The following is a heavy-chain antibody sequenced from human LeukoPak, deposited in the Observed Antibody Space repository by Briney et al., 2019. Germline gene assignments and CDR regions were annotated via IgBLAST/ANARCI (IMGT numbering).Heavy chain of an antibody. D-gene: IGHD3-10*01. J-gene: IGHJ4*02. V-gene: IGHV3-11*01. CDR2: ISTSGRSI. CDR1: GFTFSDYF. CDR3: ARRSYGSGSDHFDY. Sequence: GGSLRLSCAASGFTFSDYFMTWNRQAPGKGLEWVSYISTSGRSIDYADSVRGRFTISRDNAKNSLYLQMNSLRAEDTAVYYCARRSYGSGSDHFDYWGQGTLVTVSS.